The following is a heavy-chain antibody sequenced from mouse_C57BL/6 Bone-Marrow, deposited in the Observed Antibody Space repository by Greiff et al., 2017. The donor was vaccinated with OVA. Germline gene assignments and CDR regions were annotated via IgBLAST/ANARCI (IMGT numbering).Heavy chain of an antibody. Sequence: VQLQQSGAELVRPGSSVKLSCKASGYTFTSYWMHWVKQRPIQGLEWIGNIDPSDSETHYNQKFKDKATLTVDKSSSTAYMQLSSLTSEDSAVYYCLIYYDYDRAMDYWGQGTSVTVSS. CDR2: IDPSDSET. CDR3: LIYYDYDRAMDY. V-gene: IGHV1-52*01. D-gene: IGHD2-4*01. J-gene: IGHJ4*01. CDR1: GYTFTSYW.